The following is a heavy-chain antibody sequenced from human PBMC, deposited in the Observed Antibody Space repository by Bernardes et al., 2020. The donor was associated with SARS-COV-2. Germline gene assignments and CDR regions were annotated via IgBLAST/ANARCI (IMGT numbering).Heavy chain of an antibody. CDR1: GGSISSNNW. D-gene: IGHD3-10*01. Sequence: SETLSLTCGVSGGSISSNNWWSWVRQPPGKGLEWIGEIFYSGNTNYSPSLKSRVTISVDKSKNHFSLELTSVTAADTAVYYCVMYEMVRGVISDFWGQGTLVTVSS. CDR2: IFYSGNT. V-gene: IGHV4-4*02. CDR3: VMYEMVRGVISDF. J-gene: IGHJ4*02.